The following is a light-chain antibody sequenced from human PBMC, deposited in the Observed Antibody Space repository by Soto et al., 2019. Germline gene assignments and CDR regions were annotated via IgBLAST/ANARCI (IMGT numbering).Light chain of an antibody. CDR2: AAS. CDR3: PQTYSSHPWT. J-gene: IGKJ1*01. V-gene: IGKV1-39*01. Sequence: DIQMTQSPTSLSASVGDRVTITCRASQSIKSYVNWYQQKPGKGPKLLVYAASTLQSGIPSRFSGSRSGTDYSLPISGLQPEDFATYYCPQTYSSHPWTFGQGTKVEIK. CDR1: QSIKSY.